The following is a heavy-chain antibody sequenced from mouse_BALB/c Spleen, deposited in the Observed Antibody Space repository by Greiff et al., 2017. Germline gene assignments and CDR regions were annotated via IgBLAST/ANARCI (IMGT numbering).Heavy chain of an antibody. CDR1: GFTFSSYA. Sequence: EVKLVESGGGLVKPGGSLKLSCAASGFTFSSYAMSWVRQTPEKRLEWVASISSGGSTYYPDSVKGRFTISRDNARNILYLQMSSLRSEDTAMYYCARGGYDPFAYWGQGTLVTVSA. CDR2: ISSGGST. CDR3: ARGGYDPFAY. D-gene: IGHD2-3*01. J-gene: IGHJ3*01. V-gene: IGHV5-6-5*01.